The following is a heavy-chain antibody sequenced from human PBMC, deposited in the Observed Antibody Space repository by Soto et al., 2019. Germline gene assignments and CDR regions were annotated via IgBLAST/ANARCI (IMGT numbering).Heavy chain of an antibody. CDR2: IIHIFGTA. Sequence: ASVKVSCQASGGTFSSYAISWVRQAPGQGLEWMGGIIHIFGTANYAQKFQGRVTITADESTSTAYMELSSLRSEDTAVYYCARGITMVRGAYPVWGQGTTVTVSS. CDR1: GGTFSSYA. CDR3: ARGITMVRGAYPV. D-gene: IGHD3-10*01. J-gene: IGHJ6*02. V-gene: IGHV1-69*13.